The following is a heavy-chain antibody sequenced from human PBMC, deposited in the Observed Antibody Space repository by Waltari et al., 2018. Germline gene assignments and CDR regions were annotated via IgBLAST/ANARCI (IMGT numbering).Heavy chain of an antibody. V-gene: IGHV3-43*01. CDR2: ISWDGGST. CDR1: GFTFDDYT. Sequence: EVQLVESGGVVVQPGGSLRLSCAASGFTFDDYTMHWVRQAPGKGLECVSLISWDGGSTYYADSVKGRFTISRDNSKNSLYLQMNSLRTEDTALYYCAKDPSSVGSPYWYFDLWGRGTLVTVSS. J-gene: IGHJ2*01. CDR3: AKDPSSVGSPYWYFDL. D-gene: IGHD6-6*01.